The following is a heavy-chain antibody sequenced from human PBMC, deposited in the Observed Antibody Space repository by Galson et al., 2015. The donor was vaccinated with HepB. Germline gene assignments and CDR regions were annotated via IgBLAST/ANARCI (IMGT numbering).Heavy chain of an antibody. D-gene: IGHD2-2*01. CDR1: PYTFTKYY. V-gene: IGHV1-2*02. CDR2: INPNSGRT. Sequence: SVMVSCKASPYTFTKYYIHWVRQAPGQGLQWVGWINPNSGRTNYAPNLQDRVTMSRGTSINTVYMDLSSLRSDDSAIYFCARAVVPAAPSDSWGQGTLVTVSS. J-gene: IGHJ5*01. CDR3: ARAVVPAAPSDS.